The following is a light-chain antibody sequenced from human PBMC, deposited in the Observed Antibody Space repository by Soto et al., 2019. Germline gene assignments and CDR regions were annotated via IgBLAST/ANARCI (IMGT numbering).Light chain of an antibody. V-gene: IGKV3-15*01. Sequence: VITHSPATLSVPPGERATLSCRASQSVSSNLAWYQQKPGQAPRLLIYDASTRATGIPARFSGSGSGTEFTLTITSLQSEDFAVYYCQQYNNWPRTFGQGTKV. CDR2: DAS. CDR1: QSVSSN. J-gene: IGKJ1*01. CDR3: QQYNNWPRT.